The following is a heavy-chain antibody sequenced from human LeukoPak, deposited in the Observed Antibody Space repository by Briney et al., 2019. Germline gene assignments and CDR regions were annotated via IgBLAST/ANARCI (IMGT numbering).Heavy chain of an antibody. V-gene: IGHV3-21*01. Sequence: GGSLRLSCAASGFTFSSYSMNWVRQAPGKGLEWVSSISSSSSYIYYADSVKGRFTISRDNAKNSLYLQMNSLRAEDTAVYYCAREGDPAAGSVLGFDYWGQGTLVTVSS. D-gene: IGHD6-13*01. CDR2: ISSSSSYI. J-gene: IGHJ4*02. CDR3: AREGDPAAGSVLGFDY. CDR1: GFTFSSYS.